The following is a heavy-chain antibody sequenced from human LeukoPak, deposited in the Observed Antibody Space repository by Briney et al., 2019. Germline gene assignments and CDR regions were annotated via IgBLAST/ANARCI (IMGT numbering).Heavy chain of an antibody. CDR1: GYTFTGDY. Sequence: ASVKVSCKASGYTFTGDYMHWVRQAPGQGLEWMGWINPNTGATNYAQKFQGRVTMTTDTSISTAHMELSRLRSDDTAVYYCVTLLSNAAFDYWGQGTLVTVSS. D-gene: IGHD6-13*01. CDR3: VTLLSNAAFDY. CDR2: INPNTGAT. V-gene: IGHV1-2*02. J-gene: IGHJ4*02.